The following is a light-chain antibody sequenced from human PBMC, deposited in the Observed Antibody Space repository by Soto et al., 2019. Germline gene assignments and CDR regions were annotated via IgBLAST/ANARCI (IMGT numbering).Light chain of an antibody. CDR1: SSDIGAYIY. CDR2: EVS. CDR3: CSFALRSTLI. Sequence: QSALTQPPSASGSPGQSVTISCTGTSSDIGAYIYVSWYQQHPGKAPKLMISEVSRRPSGVTERFSGSKSGNTASLTVSGLQADDEAHYYCCSFALRSTLIFGGGTKLTVL. V-gene: IGLV2-8*01. J-gene: IGLJ2*01.